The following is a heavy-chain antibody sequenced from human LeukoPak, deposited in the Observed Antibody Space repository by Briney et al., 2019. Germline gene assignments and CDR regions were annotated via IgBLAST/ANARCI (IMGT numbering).Heavy chain of an antibody. J-gene: IGHJ5*02. CDR2: ISGSGGST. CDR3: AAGTVTTGRFDP. V-gene: IGHV3-23*01. D-gene: IGHD4-17*01. CDR1: GFTFSSYE. Sequence: PGGSLRLSCAASGFTFSSYEMSWVRQAPGKGLEWVSAISGSGGSTYYADSVKGRFTISRDNSKNTLYLQMNSLRAEDTAVYYCAAGTVTTGRFDPWGQGTLVTVSS.